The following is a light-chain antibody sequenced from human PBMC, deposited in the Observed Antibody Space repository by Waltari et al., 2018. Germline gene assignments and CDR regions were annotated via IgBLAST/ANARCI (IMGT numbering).Light chain of an antibody. CDR3: QKYESLPAT. J-gene: IGKJ1*01. CDR2: EAS. Sequence: EIMLTQSPGTLSLSPGGRATLSCRASQSISRYLAWYQQKPGQAPRLLIYEASRRATGTPDRFSGSGSGTDFSLTISRLEPEDFAVYYCQKYESLPATFGQGTKVEIK. CDR1: QSISRY. V-gene: IGKV3-20*01.